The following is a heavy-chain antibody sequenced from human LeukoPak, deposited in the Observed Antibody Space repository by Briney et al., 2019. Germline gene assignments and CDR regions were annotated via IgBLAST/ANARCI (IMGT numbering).Heavy chain of an antibody. Sequence: PGGSLRLSCAASELTFRSHSMNWVRQAPGKWLEWISYISSTSSTKYYADSVKGRITISRDNAKNSLYLQLTSLRAGDTAMYYCTNSAFEYWGQGTLVTVSS. CDR1: ELTFRSHS. CDR3: TNSAFEY. CDR2: ISSTSSTK. D-gene: IGHD4-23*01. J-gene: IGHJ4*02. V-gene: IGHV3-48*01.